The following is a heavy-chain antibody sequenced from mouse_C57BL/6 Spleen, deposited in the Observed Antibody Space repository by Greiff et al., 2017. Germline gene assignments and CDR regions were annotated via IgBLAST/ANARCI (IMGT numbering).Heavy chain of an antibody. Sequence: VQLQQPGAELVRPGSSVKLSCKASGYTFPSYWMHWVKQRPIQGLEWIGNIDPSGSDTHYTQKIKDKATLTVDKSSSTAHMPLSSLTSESSAVYYCARFNYDEYWGQGTLVTVSA. D-gene: IGHD2-4*01. J-gene: IGHJ3*01. V-gene: IGHV1-52*01. CDR1: GYTFPSYW. CDR3: ARFNYDEY. CDR2: IDPSGSDT.